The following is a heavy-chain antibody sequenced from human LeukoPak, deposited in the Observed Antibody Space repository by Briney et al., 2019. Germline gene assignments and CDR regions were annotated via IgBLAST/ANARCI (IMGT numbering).Heavy chain of an antibody. V-gene: IGHV4-4*07. CDR3: ARDLGNYDSSGYYISNWFDP. Sequence: SDTLSLTCIVSGGSISSYYWSCIRQPAGKGLEWIGRIYTSGSTNYNPSLKSRVTMSVDTSKNQFSLKLSSVTAADTAVYDCARDLGNYDSSGYYISNWFDPWGQGPLVTVSS. D-gene: IGHD3-22*01. CDR1: GGSISSYY. J-gene: IGHJ5*02. CDR2: IYTSGST.